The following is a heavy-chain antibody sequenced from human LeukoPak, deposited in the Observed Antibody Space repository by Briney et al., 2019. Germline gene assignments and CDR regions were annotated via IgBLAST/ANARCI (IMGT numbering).Heavy chain of an antibody. Sequence: GGSLRLSCAGSGFTFSSYWMTWVRQAPGKGLEWVANIKQDGSEKYYVDSVKGRFTISRDNSKNTLYLQMNSLRAEDTAVYYCAKDITMVRGVISSWGQGTLVTVSS. J-gene: IGHJ5*02. CDR1: GFTFSSYW. D-gene: IGHD3-10*01. V-gene: IGHV3-7*03. CDR3: AKDITMVRGVISS. CDR2: IKQDGSEK.